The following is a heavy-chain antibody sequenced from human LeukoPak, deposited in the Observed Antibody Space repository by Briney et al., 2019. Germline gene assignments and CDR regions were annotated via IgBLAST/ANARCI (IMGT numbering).Heavy chain of an antibody. CDR2: IYSGGST. Sequence: GALRLSCEASGFTFSTYVMHWVRQAPGKGLEWVSVIYSGGSTYYADSVKGRFTISRDNSKNTLYLQMNSLRAEDTAVYYCARSTSSFDYWGQGTLVTVSS. CDR1: GFTFSTYV. V-gene: IGHV3-NL1*01. CDR3: ARSTSSFDY. J-gene: IGHJ4*02.